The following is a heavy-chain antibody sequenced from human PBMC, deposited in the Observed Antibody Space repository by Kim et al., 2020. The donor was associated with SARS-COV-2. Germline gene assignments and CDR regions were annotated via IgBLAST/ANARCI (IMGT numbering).Heavy chain of an antibody. D-gene: IGHD6-19*01. CDR3: ARDDSSGWYGS. CDR2: T. V-gene: IGHV4-31*02. Sequence: TYYNPSLKSRVTISVDTSKNPFSLKLSSVTAADTAVYYCARDDSSGWYGSWGQGTLVTVSS. J-gene: IGHJ4*02.